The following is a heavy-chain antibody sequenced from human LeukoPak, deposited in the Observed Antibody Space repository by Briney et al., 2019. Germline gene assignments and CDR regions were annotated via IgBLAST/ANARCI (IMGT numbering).Heavy chain of an antibody. CDR3: TRTATGERITSFGVAHDYIDC. J-gene: IGHJ4*02. D-gene: IGHD3-3*01. Sequence: GGSLRLSCAASGFTFSDYAIHWVRQAPGKGLEWVSLISGKGDSTYYADSVRGRVTISRDNSKNSLYLQMNSLRTEDTALHHCTRTATGERITSFGVAHDYIDCWGQGTLVTVSS. V-gene: IGHV3-43*02. CDR2: ISGKGDST. CDR1: GFTFSDYA.